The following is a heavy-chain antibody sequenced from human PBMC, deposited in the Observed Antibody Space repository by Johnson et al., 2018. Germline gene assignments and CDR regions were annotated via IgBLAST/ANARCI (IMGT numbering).Heavy chain of an antibody. CDR3: ARSRLVHYYYMDV. D-gene: IGHD6-19*01. CDR2: ISWNSVNR. Sequence: VQLVESGGGLVQPGRSLRLSCAASGFTFDDYAMHWVRQAPGKGLEWVSGISWNSVNRGYADSVKGRFTISRDNAKNSLYLQMNSLRAEDTAVYYCARSRLVHYYYMDVWGKGTTVTVSS. J-gene: IGHJ6*03. CDR1: GFTFDDYA. V-gene: IGHV3-9*01.